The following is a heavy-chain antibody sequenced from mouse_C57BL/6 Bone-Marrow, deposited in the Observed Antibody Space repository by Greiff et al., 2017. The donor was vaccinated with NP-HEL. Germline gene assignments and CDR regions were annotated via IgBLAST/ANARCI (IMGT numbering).Heavy chain of an antibody. CDR1: GYSITSGYY. J-gene: IGHJ3*01. D-gene: IGHD4-1*01. CDR2: ISYDGSN. V-gene: IGHV3-6*01. Sequence: DVKLQESGPGLVKPSQSLSLTCSVTGYSITSGYYWNWIRQFPGNKLEWMGYISYDGSNNYNPSLKNRISITRDTSKNQFFLKLNSVTTEDTATYYCARDELTGTIAYWGQGTLVTVSA. CDR3: ARDELTGTIAY.